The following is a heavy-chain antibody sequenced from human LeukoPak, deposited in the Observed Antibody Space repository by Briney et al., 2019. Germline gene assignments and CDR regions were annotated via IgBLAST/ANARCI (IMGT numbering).Heavy chain of an antibody. J-gene: IGHJ4*02. CDR2: IQNDEIDK. Sequence: GGSLRLSCAASGFTFTTYGMHWVRQAPGKGLKWVAFIQNDEIDKFYANSVKGRFTISRDNSKNTLYLQMNSLRPEDTAVYYCAKERKLLPFDCWGQGTLVTVSS. V-gene: IGHV3-30*02. CDR3: AKERKLLPFDC. D-gene: IGHD4-23*01. CDR1: GFTFTTYG.